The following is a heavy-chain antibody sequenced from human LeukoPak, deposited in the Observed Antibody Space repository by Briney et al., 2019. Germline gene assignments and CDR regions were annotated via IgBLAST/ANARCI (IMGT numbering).Heavy chain of an antibody. D-gene: IGHD2-15*01. CDR1: GFTFSSYS. J-gene: IGHJ6*02. Sequence: GGSLRLSCAASGFTFSSYSMNWVRQAPGKGLEWVSYISSSSSTIYYADSVKGRFTISRDNAKNSLYLQMNSLRAEDTAVYYCARGPGCSGGSCPVARYYYGMDVWGQGTTVTVSS. V-gene: IGHV3-48*01. CDR3: ARGPGCSGGSCPVARYYYGMDV. CDR2: ISSSSSTI.